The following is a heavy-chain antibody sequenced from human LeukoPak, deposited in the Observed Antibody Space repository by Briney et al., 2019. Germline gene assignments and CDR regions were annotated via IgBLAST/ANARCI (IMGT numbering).Heavy chain of an antibody. J-gene: IGHJ4*02. Sequence: PGGSLRPSCAASGFTFSSYGMHWVRQAPGKGLEWVAVIWYDGSNKYYADSVKGRFTTSRDNSKNTLYLQMNSLRAEDTAVYYCAKGRIQLWLTIDYWGQGTLVTVSS. CDR3: AKGRIQLWLTIDY. D-gene: IGHD5-18*01. CDR2: IWYDGSNK. CDR1: GFTFSSYG. V-gene: IGHV3-33*06.